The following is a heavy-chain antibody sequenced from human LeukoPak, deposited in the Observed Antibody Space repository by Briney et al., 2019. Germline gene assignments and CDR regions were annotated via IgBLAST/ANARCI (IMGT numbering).Heavy chain of an antibody. D-gene: IGHD6-13*01. CDR3: ARVKSSWDNFDY. CDR2: INAGNGNT. V-gene: IGHV1-3*01. J-gene: IGHJ4*02. Sequence: ASVKVSCKASGYTFTSYAMHWVRQAPGQRLEWMGWINAGNGNTKYSQKFQGRVTITRDTSASTAYMELSSLRSEDTAVCYCARVKSSWDNFDYWGQGTLVTVSS. CDR1: GYTFTSYA.